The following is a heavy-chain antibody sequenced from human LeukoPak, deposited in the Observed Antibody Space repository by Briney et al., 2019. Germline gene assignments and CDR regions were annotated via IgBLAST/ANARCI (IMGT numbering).Heavy chain of an antibody. J-gene: IGHJ4*02. CDR3: AKKESTVTTFFEN. CDR2: ISASAGST. V-gene: IGHV3-23*01. Sequence: GGSLRLSCAASGFTFSSYAMSWVRQAPGKGLEWVSDISASAGSTFYADSVKGRFTISRDNSKNTLYVQMNGLRAEDTAVYYCAKKESTVTTFFENWGQGTLVTVSS. D-gene: IGHD4-17*01. CDR1: GFTFSSYA.